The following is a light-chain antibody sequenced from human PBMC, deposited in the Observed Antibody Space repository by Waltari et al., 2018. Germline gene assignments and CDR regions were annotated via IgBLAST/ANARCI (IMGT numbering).Light chain of an antibody. V-gene: IGKV2-30*01. CDR2: QVS. J-gene: IGKJ3*01. CDR1: QSIVYSDGKTY. Sequence: DVVMNQSPLPLPVTPGQPASISCRSSQSIVYSDGKTYLNWLQQKPGQPPRRLIYQVSNRDSGVPDRFSGSGSGTDFTLKISRMEAEDVGVYYCVQGTHWPFTFGPGTKLDIK. CDR3: VQGTHWPFT.